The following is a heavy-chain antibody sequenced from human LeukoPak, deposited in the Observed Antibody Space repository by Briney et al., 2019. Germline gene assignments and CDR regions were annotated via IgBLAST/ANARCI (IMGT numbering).Heavy chain of an antibody. D-gene: IGHD3-10*01. CDR3: ARGGYYYGSGSYYTDY. Sequence: SVKVSCKASGGTFTSYAISWVRQAPGQGLEWMGGIIPIFGTANYAQKFQGRVTITADESTSTAYMELSSLRSEDTAVYYCARGGYYYGSGSYYTDYWGQGTLVTVS. CDR1: GGTFTSYA. V-gene: IGHV1-69*13. J-gene: IGHJ4*02. CDR2: IIPIFGTA.